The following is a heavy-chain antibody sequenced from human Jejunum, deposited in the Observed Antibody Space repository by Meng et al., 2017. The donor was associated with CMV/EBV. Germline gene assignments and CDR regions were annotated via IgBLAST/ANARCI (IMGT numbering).Heavy chain of an antibody. CDR3: ATAGNYRLDT. V-gene: IGHV3-74*01. Sequence: SGEAAGFTFSSYWMHWVRKAPGKGLVWVSRINPGGSTTNYADSVKGRFSISRDNAKNTLYLQMNGLRADDTAVYYCATAGNYRLDTWGQGTLVTVSS. CDR2: INPGGSTT. D-gene: IGHD5-24*01. CDR1: GFTFSSYW. J-gene: IGHJ4*02.